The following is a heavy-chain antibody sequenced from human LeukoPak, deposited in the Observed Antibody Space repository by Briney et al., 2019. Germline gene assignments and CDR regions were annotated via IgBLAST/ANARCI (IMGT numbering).Heavy chain of an antibody. CDR1: GGSFSGYY. CDR2: INHSGST. Sequence: SETLSLTCAVYGGSFSGYYWSWIRQPPGKGLEWIGEINHSGSTNYNPSLKSRVTISVDTSKNQFSLKLSSVTAADTAVYYRATPSRDCGGDCYLDYWGQGTLVTVSS. CDR3: ATPSRDCGGDCYLDY. V-gene: IGHV4-34*01. D-gene: IGHD2-21*02. J-gene: IGHJ4*02.